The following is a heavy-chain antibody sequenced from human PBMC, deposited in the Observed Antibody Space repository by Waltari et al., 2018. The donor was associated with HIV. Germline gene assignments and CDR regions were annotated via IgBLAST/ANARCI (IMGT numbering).Heavy chain of an antibody. CDR3: ARGGRGTCFDY. D-gene: IGHD1-1*01. CDR2: LGSVVSTL. J-gene: IGHJ4*02. Sequence: QVQLVESGGGLVKPGGSLRLSCAASGFTFSYYYMSWIRQAPGKGLEWFSYLGSVVSTLYYPTPGKGHFTIPRENAKNYRYLKMTSRRAGDTAFYYVARGGRGTCFDYGAQGTLFP. CDR1: GFTFSYYY. V-gene: IGHV3-11*01.